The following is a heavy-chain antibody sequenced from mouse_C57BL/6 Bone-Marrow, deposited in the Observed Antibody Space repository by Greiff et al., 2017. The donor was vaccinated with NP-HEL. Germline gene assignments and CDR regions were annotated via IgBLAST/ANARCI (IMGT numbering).Heavy chain of an antibody. CDR3: ARLYYDYEWFAY. CDR2: ISSGGSYT. J-gene: IGHJ3*01. V-gene: IGHV5-6*01. CDR1: GFTFSSYG. D-gene: IGHD2-4*01. Sequence: EVQLVESGGDLVKPGGSLKLSCAASGFTFSSYGMSWVRQTPDKRLEWVATISSGGSYTYYPDSVKGRFTISRDNAKNTLYLHMSSLKSEDTAMYYCARLYYDYEWFAYWGQGTLVTVSA.